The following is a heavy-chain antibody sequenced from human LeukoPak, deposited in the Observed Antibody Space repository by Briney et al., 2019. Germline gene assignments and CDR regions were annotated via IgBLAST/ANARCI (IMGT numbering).Heavy chain of an antibody. V-gene: IGHV3-30*02. CDR3: AREASGDSYT. Sequence: PGGSLRLSCVASGFIFTDHGIHWVRQGPGKGLEWVALIWYDGTKKYFADSVKGRFTISRDNSKNTMSLQMNSLSTEDTAIYYCAREASGDSYTWGRGTMVTVSS. CDR2: IWYDGTKK. CDR1: GFIFTDHG. D-gene: IGHD3-10*01. J-gene: IGHJ3*02.